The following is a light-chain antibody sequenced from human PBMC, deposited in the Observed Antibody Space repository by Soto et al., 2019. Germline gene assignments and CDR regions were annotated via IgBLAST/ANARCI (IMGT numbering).Light chain of an antibody. CDR1: QSVSSSF. J-gene: IGKJ4*01. CDR3: QQSDSSPLT. CDR2: GAS. V-gene: IGKV3-20*01. Sequence: EIVLTQSPGTLYLSPGERATLSCRASQSVSSSFLAWNQQKPCQAPRLRIYGASSRATGIPDSFSGSGSGTDFTVTISRLEPVEFAVYSCQQSDSSPLTFGGGTKVEIK.